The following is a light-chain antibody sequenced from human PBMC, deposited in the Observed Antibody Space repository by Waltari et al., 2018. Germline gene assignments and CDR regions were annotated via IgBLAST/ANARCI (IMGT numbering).Light chain of an antibody. Sequence: QSALTQPPSASGSLGQSVTISCTGTSSDIGGYNYVSWYQQHPGKAPKLMIYEVTKRPSGVPDRFAGAKSGNTASLTRAGLQAEDEADYYGSSYAGSNGFYVFGTGTTVTVL. CDR2: EVT. V-gene: IGLV2-8*01. J-gene: IGLJ1*01. CDR1: SSDIGGYNY. CDR3: SSYAGSNGFYV.